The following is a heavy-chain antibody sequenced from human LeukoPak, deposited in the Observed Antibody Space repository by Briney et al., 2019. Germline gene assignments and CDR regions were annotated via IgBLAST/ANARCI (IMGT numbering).Heavy chain of an antibody. Sequence: GGSLRLSCAASGFTFSSYGMSWVRQAPGQGLEWVSTISGSGDNTFYADSVRGRFTISRDNSQITVYLQVNSLRVEDTAVYYCAKGTFYYASGSDPGAFDIWGQGTLVTVAA. V-gene: IGHV3-23*01. CDR1: GFTFSSYG. CDR2: ISGSGDNT. CDR3: AKGTFYYASGSDPGAFDI. D-gene: IGHD3-10*01. J-gene: IGHJ3*02.